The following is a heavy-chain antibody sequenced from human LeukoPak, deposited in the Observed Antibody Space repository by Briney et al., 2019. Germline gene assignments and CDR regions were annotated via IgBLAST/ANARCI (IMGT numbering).Heavy chain of an antibody. Sequence: ASVKVSCKASGYTFTSYGIGWVRQAPGQGIEWRGWISAYNGNTNYAQKLQGRVTMTTDTSTSTAYMELRSMRSDDTAVYYCARAGTSLYYYGMDVWGQGTTVTVSS. J-gene: IGHJ6*02. V-gene: IGHV1-18*01. CDR1: GYTFTSYG. CDR2: ISAYNGNT. CDR3: ARAGTSLYYYGMDV. D-gene: IGHD3-10*01.